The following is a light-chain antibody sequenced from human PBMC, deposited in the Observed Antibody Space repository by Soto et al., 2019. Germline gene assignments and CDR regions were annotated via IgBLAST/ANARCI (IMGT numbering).Light chain of an antibody. Sequence: QSVLTQPASVSGSPGQSITISCTGNSSDVGSYDLVSWYQQRPGKPPKLMIYEVNKRPSGVSNRLSGSRSGNTASLTISGLQAEDETDYYCCSYAGSSYVVFGGGTKLAVL. CDR3: CSYAGSSYVV. CDR2: EVN. J-gene: IGLJ2*01. CDR1: SSDVGSYDL. V-gene: IGLV2-23*02.